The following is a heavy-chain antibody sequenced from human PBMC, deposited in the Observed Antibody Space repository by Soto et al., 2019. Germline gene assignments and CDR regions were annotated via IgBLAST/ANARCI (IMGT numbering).Heavy chain of an antibody. CDR3: ARDRGTGSSSIYPY. CDR1: GFTFSTYG. D-gene: IGHD6-13*01. CDR2: IWYDGSSQ. J-gene: IGHJ4*02. V-gene: IGHV3-33*01. Sequence: PGGSLRLSCAASGFTFSTYGMHWVRQAPGKGLEWVAVIWYDGSSQYYADSVKGRFTISRDNSKNTLYLQMNSLRAEDTAVYYCARDRGTGSSSIYPYWGQGTLVTVSS.